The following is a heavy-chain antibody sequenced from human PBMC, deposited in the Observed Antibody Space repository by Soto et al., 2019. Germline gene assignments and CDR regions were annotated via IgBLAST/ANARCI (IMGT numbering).Heavy chain of an antibody. CDR3: AKVTYYYDSSGYYQGWFDP. CDR2: ISWNSGSI. D-gene: IGHD3-22*01. V-gene: IGHV3-9*01. J-gene: IGHJ5*02. CDR1: GFTFDDYA. Sequence: LRLSCAASGFTFDDYAMHWVRQAPGKGLEWVSGISWNSGSIGYADSVKGRFTISRDNAKNSLYLQMNSLRAEDTALYYCAKVTYYYDSSGYYQGWFDPWGQGTLVTVSS.